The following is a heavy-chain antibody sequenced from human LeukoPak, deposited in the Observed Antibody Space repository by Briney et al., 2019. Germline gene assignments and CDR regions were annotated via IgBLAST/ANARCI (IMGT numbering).Heavy chain of an antibody. CDR3: ARSPRGLLWFGLPRFDY. CDR2: IYYSGST. Sequence: SETLSLTCAVSGGSISSGGYSWSWIRQPPGKGLEWIGYIYYSGSTYYNPSLKSRVTISVDTSKNQFSLKLSSVTAADTAVYYCARSPRGLLWFGLPRFDYWGQGTLVTVSS. V-gene: IGHV4-30-4*07. CDR1: GGSISSGGYS. D-gene: IGHD3-10*01. J-gene: IGHJ4*02.